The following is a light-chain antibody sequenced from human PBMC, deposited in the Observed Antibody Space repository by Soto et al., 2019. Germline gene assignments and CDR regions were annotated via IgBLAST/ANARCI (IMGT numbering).Light chain of an antibody. CDR3: QQYHSDSLRT. J-gene: IGKJ1*01. CDR1: QSTRDW. Sequence: DIQMTQSPSTLSASVGDRVTITCRASQSTRDWLAWYQQIPGKAPKLLIYKASNLETGVPSRFSGTGSGTEFTLIINGLQPDDFATYYCQQYHSDSLRTFGQGTKVDIK. V-gene: IGKV1-5*03. CDR2: KAS.